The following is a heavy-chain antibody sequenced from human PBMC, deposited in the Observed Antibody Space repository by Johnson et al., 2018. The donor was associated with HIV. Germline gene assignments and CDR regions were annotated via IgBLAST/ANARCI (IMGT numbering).Heavy chain of an antibody. D-gene: IGHD1-7*01. V-gene: IGHV3-13*01. CDR1: GFTFSSYD. CDR3: ARDRIAYNWNYEGDAFDI. J-gene: IGHJ3*02. Sequence: VQPGGSLILSCAASGFTFSSYDMHWVRQATGKGLEWVSAIGTAGDTYYPGSVKCRFTISRDNAKNSLYLQMNSLRAEDTAVYYCARDRIAYNWNYEGDAFDIWGQGTMVTVSS. CDR2: IGTAGDT.